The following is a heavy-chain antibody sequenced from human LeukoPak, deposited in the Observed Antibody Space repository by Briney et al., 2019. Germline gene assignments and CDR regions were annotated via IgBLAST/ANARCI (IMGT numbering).Heavy chain of an antibody. CDR1: GGSISTYY. CDR2: IYYSGST. J-gene: IGHJ4*02. V-gene: IGHV4-59*08. D-gene: IGHD6-25*01. CDR3: ARHAAHRNFDY. Sequence: SETLSLTCTVSGGSISTYYWSWIRQPPGKGLEWIGYIYYSGSTSYSPSLKSRVTISVDTSKNQFSLKLSSVAAADTAVYYSARHAAHRNFDYWGQGTLVTVSS.